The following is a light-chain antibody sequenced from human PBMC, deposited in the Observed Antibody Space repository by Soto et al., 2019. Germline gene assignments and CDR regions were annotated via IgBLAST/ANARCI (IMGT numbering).Light chain of an antibody. J-gene: IGLJ1*01. CDR3: CSYAGSYGYV. CDR2: DVS. V-gene: IGLV2-11*01. CDR1: SSDVGGYNY. Sequence: QSVLTQPRSASGSPGQSVTISCTGTSSDVGGYNYVSWYQQHPGKAPKLMIYDVSKRPSGVPDRFSGSKSGNTASLTISGLQAEDEADYYCCSYAGSYGYVFGTGTKATVL.